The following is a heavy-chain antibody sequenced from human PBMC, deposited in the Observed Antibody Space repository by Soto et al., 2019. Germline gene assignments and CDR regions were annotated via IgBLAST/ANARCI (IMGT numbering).Heavy chain of an antibody. V-gene: IGHV4-59*04. Sequence: TCSVSGRPMSSNYWSWIRQSPDKGLAWLGYVFYGGTDYNPSLGGRVSMSVETSKNHFSLKLSSVTAADTAVYFCATRRDYDVLTGYYLNYFDNWAQGTLVTVSS. CDR1: GRPMSSNY. J-gene: IGHJ4*02. CDR2: VFYGGT. CDR3: ATRRDYDVLTGYYLNYFDN. D-gene: IGHD3-9*01.